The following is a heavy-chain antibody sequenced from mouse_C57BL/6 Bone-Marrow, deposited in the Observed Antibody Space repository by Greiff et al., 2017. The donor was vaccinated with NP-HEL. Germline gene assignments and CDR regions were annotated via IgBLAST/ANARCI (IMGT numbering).Heavy chain of an antibody. CDR3: ARVTTVQSWVVFDD. D-gene: IGHD1-1*01. Sequence: QVQLQQSGAELVKPGASVKISCKASGYAFSSYWMNWVKQRPGKGLEWIGQIYPGDGDTNYNGKFKGKATLTADKSSSTAYMQLSSLTSEDSAVYFCARVTTVQSWVVFDDWGKGTTLTVSS. CDR2: IYPGDGDT. CDR1: GYAFSSYW. J-gene: IGHJ2*01. V-gene: IGHV1-80*01.